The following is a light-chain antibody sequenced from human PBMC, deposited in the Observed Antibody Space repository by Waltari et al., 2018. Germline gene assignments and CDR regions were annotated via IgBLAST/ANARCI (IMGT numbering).Light chain of an antibody. CDR1: SNNVGYQG. CDR2: RNN. V-gene: IGLV10-54*04. Sequence: QAGLTQPPSVSKDLRQTATLPCTGNSNNVGYQGAAWLQQHQGHPPKPLSYRNNDRPSGISERFSASRSGDTASLTITGVQAEDEADYYCSAWDSSLTVWVFGGGTKLTVL. CDR3: SAWDSSLTVWV. J-gene: IGLJ3*02.